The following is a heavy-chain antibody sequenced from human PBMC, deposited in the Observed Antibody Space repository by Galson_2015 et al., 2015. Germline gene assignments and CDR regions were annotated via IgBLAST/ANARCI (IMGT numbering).Heavy chain of an antibody. Sequence: SLRLSCAASGFTFGDYAMSWFRQAPGKGLEWVGFIRSKAYGGTTEYAASVKGRFTISRDDSKSIAYLQMNSLKTEDTAVYYCTRDRNPLRYFDWFRTFDYWGQGTLVTVSS. J-gene: IGHJ4*02. V-gene: IGHV3-49*03. CDR1: GFTFGDYA. CDR3: TRDRNPLRYFDWFRTFDY. D-gene: IGHD3-9*01. CDR2: IRSKAYGGTT.